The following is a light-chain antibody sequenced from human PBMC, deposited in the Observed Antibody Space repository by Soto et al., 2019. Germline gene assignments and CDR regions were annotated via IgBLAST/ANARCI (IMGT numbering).Light chain of an antibody. J-gene: IGKJ1*01. Sequence: EIVLTQSPGTLSLSPGERATLSCRASQSLSGGYLAWYQQRRGQAPRLLIYGASTRATGIPDRFSGSGSGTDFTLTISRLEPEDFAVYYCQQFGRSPLTFGQGTKVEVK. CDR3: QQFGRSPLT. V-gene: IGKV3-20*01. CDR2: GAS. CDR1: QSLSGGY.